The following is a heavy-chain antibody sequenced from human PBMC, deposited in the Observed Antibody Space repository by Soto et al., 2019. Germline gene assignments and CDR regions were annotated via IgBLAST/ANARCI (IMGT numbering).Heavy chain of an antibody. CDR1: GFSLITILVS. Sequence: SGPTLVNPTHTLTLTCTFSGFSLITILVSVFLILHPPGKALEWLALIYWNENKRYSPSLKSRLTITKDTSKNQVVLTMTNMDPVDTATYYCPPSVTETTWGFDPWGQGTLVTVSS. CDR2: IYWNENK. V-gene: IGHV2-5*01. J-gene: IGHJ5*02. D-gene: IGHD1-20*01. CDR3: PPSVTETTWGFDP.